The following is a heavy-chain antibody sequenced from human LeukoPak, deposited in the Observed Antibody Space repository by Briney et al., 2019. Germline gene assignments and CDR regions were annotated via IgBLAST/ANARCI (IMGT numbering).Heavy chain of an antibody. CDR3: ARERIAAAGTGTFDY. D-gene: IGHD6-13*01. CDR2: IYYSGST. CDR1: GGSISSGGYY. J-gene: IGHJ4*02. V-gene: IGHV4-31*03. Sequence: PSETLSLTCTVSGGSISSGGYYGSWIRQHPGKGLEWIGYIYYSGSTYYNPSLKSRVTISVDTSKNQFSLKLSSVTAADTAVYYCARERIAAAGTGTFDYWGQGTLVTVSS.